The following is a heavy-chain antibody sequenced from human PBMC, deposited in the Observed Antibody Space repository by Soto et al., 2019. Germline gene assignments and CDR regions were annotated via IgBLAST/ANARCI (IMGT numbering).Heavy chain of an antibody. CDR3: APTRSNAAHSSSWYEGRDFGS. CDR1: GFSLSTSAVG. CDR2: IYWDDDK. D-gene: IGHD6-13*01. V-gene: IGHV2-5*02. J-gene: IGHJ5*01. Sequence: QIPLKESGHTLVKPKQTLTLTCTFSGFSLSTSAVGGRWIRQPPGKALERLALIYWDDDKLYSPSLQYRLTITKDITKNQVVLTMPNTNPFDNAKYDCAPTRSNAAHSSSWYEGRDFGSWSSGSLVTFSA.